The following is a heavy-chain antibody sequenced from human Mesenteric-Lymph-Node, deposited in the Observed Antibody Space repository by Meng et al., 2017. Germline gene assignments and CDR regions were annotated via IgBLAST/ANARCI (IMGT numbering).Heavy chain of an antibody. D-gene: IGHD3-22*01. J-gene: IGHJ3*02. V-gene: IGHV4-31*03. Sequence: TLSLTCTVSGGSISSGGYYWSWIRQHPGKGLEWIGYIYYSGSTYYNPSLKSRVTISVDTSKNQFSLKLSSVTAADTAVYYCARSIPRNYYGNAFDIWGQGTMVTVSS. CDR1: GGSISSGGYY. CDR3: ARSIPRNYYGNAFDI. CDR2: IYYSGST.